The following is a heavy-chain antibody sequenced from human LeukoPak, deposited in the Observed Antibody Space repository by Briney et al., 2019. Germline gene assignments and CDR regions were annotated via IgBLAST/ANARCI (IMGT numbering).Heavy chain of an antibody. CDR2: ISYDGGNK. CDR1: GFTFNSYA. CDR3: AKDKYSGSYHSTPADY. V-gene: IGHV3-30-3*01. Sequence: GGSLRLSCAASGFTFNSYAMYWVRQAPGKGLECVAIISYDGGNKYYADSVKGRFIISRDNFKNTLYLQLNSLRAEDTAVYYCAKDKYSGSYHSTPADYWGQGTLVTVSS. D-gene: IGHD1-26*01. J-gene: IGHJ4*02.